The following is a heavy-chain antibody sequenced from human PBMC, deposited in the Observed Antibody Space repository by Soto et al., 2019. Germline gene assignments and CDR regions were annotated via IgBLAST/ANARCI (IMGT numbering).Heavy chain of an antibody. D-gene: IGHD3-10*01. CDR3: ARADVSGSGSYYNWGYYYYYGMDV. Sequence: EVQLVESGGGLVQPGGSLRLSCAASGFTFSSYSMNWVRQAPGKGLEWVSYISSSSSTIYYADSVKGRFTISSDNSKNSLYLQMNSLRDEDTAVYYCARADVSGSGSYYNWGYYYYYGMDVWGQATTVTVSS. CDR2: ISSSSSTI. CDR1: GFTFSSYS. J-gene: IGHJ6*02. V-gene: IGHV3-48*02.